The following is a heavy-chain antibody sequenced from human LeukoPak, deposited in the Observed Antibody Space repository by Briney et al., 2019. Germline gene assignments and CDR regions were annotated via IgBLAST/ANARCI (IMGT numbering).Heavy chain of an antibody. Sequence: GGSLRLSCAASGFTFSSYAMSWVRQAPGKGLEWVSAISGSGGSTYYADSVKGRFTISRDNSKNTLYLQMNSLKVEDTAVYYCAKDRAHIVVETGGYLDYWGQGTLVTVSS. CDR2: ISGSGGST. D-gene: IGHD2-21*02. CDR3: AKDRAHIVVETGGYLDY. CDR1: GFTFSSYA. V-gene: IGHV3-23*01. J-gene: IGHJ4*03.